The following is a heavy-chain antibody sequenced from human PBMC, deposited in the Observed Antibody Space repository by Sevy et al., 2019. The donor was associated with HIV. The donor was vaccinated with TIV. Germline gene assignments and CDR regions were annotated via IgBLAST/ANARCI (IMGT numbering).Heavy chain of an antibody. CDR1: GFTFSRFA. CDR3: AKTDRISALGQFDY. Sequence: GGSLRLSCAASGFTFSRFAMSWVRQAPGKGLEWVSIISGSGDITYYEQSVKGRFTISRDNSKNTLSLQMNSLRAEDTAIYFCAKTDRISALGQFDYWAQGTLVTVSS. D-gene: IGHD6-13*01. J-gene: IGHJ4*02. V-gene: IGHV3-23*01. CDR2: ISGSGDIT.